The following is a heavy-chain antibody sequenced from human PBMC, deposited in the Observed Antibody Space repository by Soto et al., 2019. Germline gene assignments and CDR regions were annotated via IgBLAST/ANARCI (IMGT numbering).Heavy chain of an antibody. CDR1: GFIFSGSA. Sequence: EVQLVESGGVLVQPGGSLKLSCAASGFIFSGSAIHWVRQASGKGLELVGRIRSRANNFATSSAASVKGRFTFSRDESKNTAYLQMTTLKPEDTAVYYCARGQGAAIGDYYYHGMDVWGQGTTVTVSS. D-gene: IGHD2-2*02. J-gene: IGHJ6*02. CDR2: IRSRANNFAT. V-gene: IGHV3-73*02. CDR3: ARGQGAAIGDYYYHGMDV.